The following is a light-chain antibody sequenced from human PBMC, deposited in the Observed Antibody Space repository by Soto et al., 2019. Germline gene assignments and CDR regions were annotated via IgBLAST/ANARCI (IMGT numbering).Light chain of an antibody. V-gene: IGLV2-11*02. J-gene: IGLJ1*01. CDR2: DVS. Sequence: QSALPQPRSVSGSPGQSVTISCTGTSSDVGGYNYVSWYQQHPGKAPKLMIYDVSKRPSGVPDRFSGSKSGITASLTISGLQAEDEADYYCCSYGGSYYVFGTGTKVTVL. CDR3: CSYGGSYYV. CDR1: SSDVGGYNY.